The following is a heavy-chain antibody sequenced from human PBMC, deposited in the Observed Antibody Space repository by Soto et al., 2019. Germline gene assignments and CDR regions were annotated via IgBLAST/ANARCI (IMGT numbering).Heavy chain of an antibody. CDR1: GFTFSSYG. D-gene: IGHD6-13*01. V-gene: IGHV3-30*18. Sequence: QVQLVESGGGVVQPGRSLRLSCAASGFTFSSYGMHWVRQAPGKWLEWVAVISYDGSNKYYADSVKGRFTISRDNSKNTLYLQMNRLRAEDTAVYYCAKDLRAGSSWYATYDAFDIWGQGTMVTVSS. CDR3: AKDLRAGSSWYATYDAFDI. J-gene: IGHJ3*02. CDR2: ISYDGSNK.